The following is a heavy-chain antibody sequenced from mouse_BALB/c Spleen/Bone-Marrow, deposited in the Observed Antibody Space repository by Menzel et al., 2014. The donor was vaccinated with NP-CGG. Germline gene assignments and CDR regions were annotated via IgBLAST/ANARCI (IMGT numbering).Heavy chain of an antibody. CDR3: ARDYDYGNYAMDY. V-gene: IGHV1-18*01. D-gene: IGHD2-4*01. Sequence: EVQLQQSGPELVKLGASMKISCKASGYSFTGYSMNWVKQSHGKNLEWIGLINPYNGGTSYNQKFKGKATITVDKSSSTAYMELLSLTSEDSAVYYCARDYDYGNYAMDYWGQGTSVTVSS. CDR1: GYSFTGYS. CDR2: INPYNGGT. J-gene: IGHJ4*01.